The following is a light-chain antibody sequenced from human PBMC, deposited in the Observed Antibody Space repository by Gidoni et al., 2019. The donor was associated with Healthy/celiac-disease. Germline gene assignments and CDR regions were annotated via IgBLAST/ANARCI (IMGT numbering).Light chain of an antibody. CDR3: AAWDDSLNGWV. Sequence: QSVLTQPPSASGNPGQRVTISCSGSSSNIGTNTVNWYQQLPGTAPQLLIYRNNQRPSGVPDRFSGSKSGTSASLANSGLQSEDEADYYCAAWDDSLNGWVFGGGTKLTVL. CDR2: RNN. CDR1: SSNIGTNT. V-gene: IGLV1-44*01. J-gene: IGLJ3*02.